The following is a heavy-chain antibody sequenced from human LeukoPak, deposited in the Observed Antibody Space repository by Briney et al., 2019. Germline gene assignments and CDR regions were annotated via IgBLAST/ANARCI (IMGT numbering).Heavy chain of an antibody. Sequence: SETLSLTCAVYGGSFSGYYWSWIRQPPGKGLEWIGEINHSGSTNYNPSLKSRVTISVDTSKNQFSLKLSSVTAADTALYYCARKGGTFDSWGQGILVTVSS. D-gene: IGHD2-15*01. CDR1: GGSFSGYY. J-gene: IGHJ4*02. V-gene: IGHV4-34*01. CDR2: INHSGST. CDR3: ARKGGTFDS.